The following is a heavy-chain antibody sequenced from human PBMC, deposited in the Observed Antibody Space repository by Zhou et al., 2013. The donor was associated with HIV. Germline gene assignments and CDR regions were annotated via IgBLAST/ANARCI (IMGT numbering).Heavy chain of an antibody. V-gene: IGHV1-69*04. Sequence: QVQLVQSGAEVKKPGSSVKVSCKASGGTFSSYAISWVRQAPGQGLEWMGRIIPILGIANYAQKFQGRVTITADKSTSTAYMELSSLRSEDTAVYYCARGYYYDSSGQLHYWGQGTLVTVSS. CDR2: IIPILGIA. CDR3: ARGYYYDSSGQLHY. CDR1: GGTFSSYA. D-gene: IGHD3-22*01. J-gene: IGHJ4*02.